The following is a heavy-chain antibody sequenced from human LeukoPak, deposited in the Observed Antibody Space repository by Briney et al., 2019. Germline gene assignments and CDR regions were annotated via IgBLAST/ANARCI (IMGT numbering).Heavy chain of an antibody. J-gene: IGHJ4*02. Sequence: GGSLRLSCAASGFTFSSYAMSWVRQAPGKGLEWVSAISGSGGSTYYADSVKGRFTISRDNSKNTLYLQMNSLRAEDTAVYYCAKVLRGYSGYGEDYWGQGTLVTVSS. CDR1: GFTFSSYA. CDR3: AKVLRGYSGYGEDY. D-gene: IGHD5-12*01. CDR2: ISGSGGST. V-gene: IGHV3-23*01.